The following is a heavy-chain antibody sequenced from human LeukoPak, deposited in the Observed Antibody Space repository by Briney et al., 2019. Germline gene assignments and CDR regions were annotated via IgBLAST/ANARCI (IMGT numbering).Heavy chain of an antibody. Sequence: GGSLRLSCAASGFTFSSYGMHWVRQAPGKGLEWVAFIRCDGSNKYYADSVKGRFTISRDNSKNTLYLQMNSLRAEDTAVYYCAKAAAGNYYYYMDVWGKGTTVTISS. CDR1: GFTFSSYG. CDR2: IRCDGSNK. V-gene: IGHV3-30*02. J-gene: IGHJ6*03. CDR3: AKAAAGNYYYYMDV. D-gene: IGHD6-13*01.